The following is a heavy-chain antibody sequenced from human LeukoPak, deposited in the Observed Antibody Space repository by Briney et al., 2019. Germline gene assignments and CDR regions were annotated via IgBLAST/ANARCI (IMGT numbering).Heavy chain of an antibody. CDR2: ISHDGREK. J-gene: IGHJ4*02. D-gene: IGHD3-22*01. CDR3: ARDPPTYYYDSSGYSEGPFDY. CDR1: GFTFSNYA. Sequence: GGSLRLSCAASGFTFSNYALHWVRQAPVKGLDWVAVISHDGREKFYADSVKGRFTISRDNSKNTLYLQMNSLRAEDTAVYYCARDPPTYYYDSSGYSEGPFDYWGQGTLVTVSS. V-gene: IGHV3-30*04.